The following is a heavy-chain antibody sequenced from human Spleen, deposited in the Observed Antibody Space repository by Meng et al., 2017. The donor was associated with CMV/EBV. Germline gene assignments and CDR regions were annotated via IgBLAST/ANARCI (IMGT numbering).Heavy chain of an antibody. CDR3: ARDREAIVVVPAAMAYYAMDV. CDR1: GYTFTAHY. Sequence: ASVKVSCKASGYTFTAHYFHWVRQAPGQGLEWMGWIHPHRGDTNYAQQFQGRVTLTRDTSINTGYMELSRLTSDDTAVYYCARDREAIVVVPAAMAYYAMDVWGQGTTVTVSS. V-gene: IGHV1-2*02. D-gene: IGHD2-2*01. CDR2: IHPHRGDT. J-gene: IGHJ6*02.